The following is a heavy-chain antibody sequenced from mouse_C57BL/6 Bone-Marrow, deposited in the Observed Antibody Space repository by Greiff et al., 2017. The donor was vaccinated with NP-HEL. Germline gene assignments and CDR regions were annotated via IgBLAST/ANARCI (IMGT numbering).Heavy chain of an antibody. CDR1: GYTFTDYY. V-gene: IGHV1-26*01. Sequence: EVKLQQSGPELVKPGASVKISCKASGYTFTDYYMNWVKQSHGKSLEWIGDINPYDGGTSYNQKFKGKATLTVDKSSSTAYMELRSLTSEDSAVYYCARSPLCYGSSYCFDYWGQGTTLTVSS. J-gene: IGHJ2*01. CDR2: INPYDGGT. D-gene: IGHD1-1*01. CDR3: ARSPLCYGSSYCFDY.